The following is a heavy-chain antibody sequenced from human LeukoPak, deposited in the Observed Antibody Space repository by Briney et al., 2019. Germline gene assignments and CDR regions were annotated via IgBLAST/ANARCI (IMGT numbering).Heavy chain of an antibody. J-gene: IGHJ4*02. Sequence: GGSLRLSCAASGFTVSSNYMSWVRQAPGKGLEWVSVIYSGGSTYYADSVKGRFTISRDNSKNTLYLQMDSLRADDTAVYYCAKSSLVVPYDYWGQGTLVTVSS. CDR1: GFTVSSNY. CDR3: AKSSLVVPYDY. V-gene: IGHV3-66*01. D-gene: IGHD6-6*01. CDR2: IYSGGST.